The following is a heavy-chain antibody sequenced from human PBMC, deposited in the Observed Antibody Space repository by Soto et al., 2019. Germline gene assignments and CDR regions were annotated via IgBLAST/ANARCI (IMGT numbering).Heavy chain of an antibody. CDR2: IYYSGST. V-gene: IGHV4-39*01. Sequence: PSETLSLTCTVSGGSISSSSYYWGWIRQPPGKGLEWIGSIYYSGSTYYNPSLKSRVTISVDTSKNQFSLKLSSVTAADTAVYYCARRGYGSGKNWFDPWGQGTLVTVSS. CDR3: ARRGYGSGKNWFDP. D-gene: IGHD3-10*01. CDR1: GGSISSSSYY. J-gene: IGHJ5*02.